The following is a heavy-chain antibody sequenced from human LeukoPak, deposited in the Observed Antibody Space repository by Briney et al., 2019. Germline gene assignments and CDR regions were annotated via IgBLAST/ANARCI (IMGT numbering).Heavy chain of an antibody. CDR1: GFTFSSYE. D-gene: IGHD1-26*01. J-gene: IGHJ4*02. CDR2: IGSSDSTT. V-gene: IGHV3-48*03. Sequence: PGGSLRLSCVASGFTFSSYEMNWVRQAPGKGLEWLSYIGSSDSTTHYADSVKGRFTISRDNSKNTLYLQMNSLTAEDTAVYYCAKDGGSLTYYFDYWGQGTLVTVSS. CDR3: AKDGGSLTYYFDY.